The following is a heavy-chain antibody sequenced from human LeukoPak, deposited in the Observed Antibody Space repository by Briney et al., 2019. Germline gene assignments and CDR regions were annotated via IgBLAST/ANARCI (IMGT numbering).Heavy chain of an antibody. Sequence: ASVKVSCKTSGGTFNNSAISWVRQAPGQGLEWMGGIIPIFGTANYAQKFQGRVTITADESTSTAYMELSSLRSEDTAVYYCARNSYGDNYYMDVWGKGTTVTVSS. CDR3: ARNSYGDNYYMDV. CDR2: IIPIFGTA. D-gene: IGHD5-18*01. V-gene: IGHV1-69*13. J-gene: IGHJ6*03. CDR1: GGTFNNSA.